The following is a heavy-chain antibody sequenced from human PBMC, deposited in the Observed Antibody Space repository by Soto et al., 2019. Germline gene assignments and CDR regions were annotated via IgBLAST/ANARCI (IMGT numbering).Heavy chain of an antibody. D-gene: IGHD3-10*01. CDR1: GGSISSSTYY. CDR2: IYYSGST. CDR3: ARHGSGSYYNNWFDP. V-gene: IGHV4-39*01. J-gene: IGHJ5*02. Sequence: QLQLQESGPGLVKPSETLSLTCTVSGGSISSSTYYWGWIRQPPGKGLEWIGSIYYSGSTYYNPSLKSRVTISVDTSKTQFSLKLSSVTVADTAVYYCARHGSGSYYNNWFDPWGQGTLVTVSS.